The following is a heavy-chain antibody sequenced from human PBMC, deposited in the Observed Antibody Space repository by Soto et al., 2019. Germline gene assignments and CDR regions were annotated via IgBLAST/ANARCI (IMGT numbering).Heavy chain of an antibody. CDR1: GFTFSSYA. V-gene: IGHV3-23*01. Sequence: PGGSLRLSCAASGFTFSSYARSWVRQAPGKGLEWVSAISGSGGSTYYADSVKGRFTISRDNSKNTLYLQMNSLRAEDTAVYYCAKAAIVVVVHNWFDPWGQGTLVTVSS. CDR3: AKAAIVVVVHNWFDP. CDR2: ISGSGGST. J-gene: IGHJ5*02. D-gene: IGHD2-15*01.